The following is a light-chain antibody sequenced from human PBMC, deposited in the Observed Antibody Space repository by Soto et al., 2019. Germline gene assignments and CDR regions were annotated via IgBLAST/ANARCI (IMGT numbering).Light chain of an antibody. CDR1: QSITTW. Sequence: IQMTQSPSILSASVGDRVTITCRASQSITTWLAWYQQKPGKAPRLLIYKASTLESGVPSRFSGSGSGTEFTLTITSLQPDDLATYYCQQYNTDSRTLGQGTKVEIK. CDR3: QQYNTDSRT. CDR2: KAS. J-gene: IGKJ1*01. V-gene: IGKV1-5*03.